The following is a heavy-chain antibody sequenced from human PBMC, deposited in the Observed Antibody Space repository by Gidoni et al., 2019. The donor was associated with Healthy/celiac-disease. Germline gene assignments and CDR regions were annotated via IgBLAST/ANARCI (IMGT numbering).Heavy chain of an antibody. D-gene: IGHD3-3*01. Sequence: QVQLVESGGGVVQPGRSLRPSCAASGFTFSSYAMHWVRQAPGKGLEWVAVISYDGSNKYYADSVKGRFTISRDNSKNTLYLQMNSLRAEDTAVYYCARERFFFGVVIIAGDAFDIWGQGTMVTVSS. CDR1: GFTFSSYA. J-gene: IGHJ3*02. CDR2: ISYDGSNK. CDR3: ARERFFFGVVIIAGDAFDI. V-gene: IGHV3-30*01.